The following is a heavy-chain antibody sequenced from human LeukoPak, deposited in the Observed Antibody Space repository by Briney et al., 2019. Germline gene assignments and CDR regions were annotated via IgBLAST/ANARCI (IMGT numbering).Heavy chain of an antibody. J-gene: IGHJ4*02. V-gene: IGHV4-59*08. Sequence: SETLSLTCTVSGGSISSYYWSWIRQPPGKGLEWIGYIYYSGGTNYNPSLKSRVTISVDTSKNQFSLKLSSVTAADTAVYYCGGSYASGSYYHYWGQGTLVTVSS. CDR2: IYYSGGT. CDR3: GGSYASGSYYHY. D-gene: IGHD3-10*01. CDR1: GGSISSYY.